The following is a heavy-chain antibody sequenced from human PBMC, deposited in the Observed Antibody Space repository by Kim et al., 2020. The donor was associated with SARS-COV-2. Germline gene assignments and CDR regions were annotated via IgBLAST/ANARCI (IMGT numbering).Heavy chain of an antibody. CDR2: IGTAGDT. Sequence: GGSLRLSCAASGFTFSSYDMHWVRQATGKGLEWVSAIGTAGDTYYPGSVKGRFTISRENAKNSLYLQMNSLRAGDTAVYYCARGNYGVDFDYWGQGTLVTVSS. CDR3: ARGNYGVDFDY. J-gene: IGHJ4*02. CDR1: GFTFSSYD. V-gene: IGHV3-13*04. D-gene: IGHD4-17*01.